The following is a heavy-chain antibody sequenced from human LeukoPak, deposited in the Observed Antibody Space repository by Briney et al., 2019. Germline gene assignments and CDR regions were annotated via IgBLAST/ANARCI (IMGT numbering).Heavy chain of an antibody. V-gene: IGHV3-23*01. CDR3: ARERCSSTSCYTYYYYGMDV. Sequence: GGSLRLSCAASGFTFSSYAMSWVRQAPGKGLEWVSSISGSGGRTYYADSVKGRFTISRDNPKNTLYLQMNSLRAEDTAVYYCARERCSSTSCYTYYYYGMDVWGQGTTVTVSS. D-gene: IGHD2-2*01. CDR1: GFTFSSYA. CDR2: ISGSGGRT. J-gene: IGHJ6*02.